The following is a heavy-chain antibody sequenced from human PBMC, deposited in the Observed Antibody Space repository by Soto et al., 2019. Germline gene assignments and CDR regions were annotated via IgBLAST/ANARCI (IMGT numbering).Heavy chain of an antibody. V-gene: IGHV2-5*02. J-gene: IGHJ4*02. CDR3: AHSRMENWNYYPFDY. Sequence: QITLKESGPTLVKPTQTLTLTCTFSGFSLSTSGVGVGWIRQPPGKALEWLALIYWDDDKRYSPSLKSRLIITQDTSKNQVVLTMTNMDPVDTATYYCAHSRMENWNYYPFDYWGQGTLVTVSS. D-gene: IGHD1-7*01. CDR1: GFSLSTSGVG. CDR2: IYWDDDK.